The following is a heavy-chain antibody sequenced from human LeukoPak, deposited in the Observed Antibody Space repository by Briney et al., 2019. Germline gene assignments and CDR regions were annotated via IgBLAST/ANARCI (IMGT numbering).Heavy chain of an antibody. CDR1: GYTLTELP. V-gene: IGHV1-24*01. CDR2: FDPEDGET. J-gene: IGHJ3*02. Sequence: ASVKVSCKVSGYTLTELPMHWVRQAPGKGLEWMGGFDPEDGETIYAQKFQGRVTMTEDTSTDTAYMELSSLRSEDTAVYYCATVGDLVTPDAFDIWGQGTMVTVSS. D-gene: IGHD5-18*01. CDR3: ATVGDLVTPDAFDI.